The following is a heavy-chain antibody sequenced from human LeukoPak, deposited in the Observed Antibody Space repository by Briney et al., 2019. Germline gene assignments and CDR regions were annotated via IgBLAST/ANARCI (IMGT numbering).Heavy chain of an antibody. CDR2: ISGSGGST. D-gene: IGHD3-10*01. CDR3: AREGSMIRGVMFDY. CDR1: GFTFSSYA. J-gene: IGHJ4*02. V-gene: IGHV3-23*01. Sequence: PGGSLRLSCAASGFTFSSYAMSWVRQAPGKGLEWVSAISGSGGSTYYADSVKGRFTISRDNSKKSLYLQMNSLRDEDTAVYYCAREGSMIRGVMFDYWGQGTLVTVSS.